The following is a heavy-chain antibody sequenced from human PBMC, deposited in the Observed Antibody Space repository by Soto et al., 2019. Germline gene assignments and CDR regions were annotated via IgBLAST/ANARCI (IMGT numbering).Heavy chain of an antibody. Sequence: EVQLVESGGGLVKPGGSLRLSCAASGFTFSSYSMNWVRQAPGKGLEWVSSISSSSSYIYYADSVKGRFTISRDNAKNSLYLQMNRLRAEDTAVCYCARDPDSGWFDYWGQGTLVTVSS. J-gene: IGHJ4*02. D-gene: IGHD6-19*01. V-gene: IGHV3-21*01. CDR1: GFTFSSYS. CDR3: ARDPDSGWFDY. CDR2: ISSSSSYI.